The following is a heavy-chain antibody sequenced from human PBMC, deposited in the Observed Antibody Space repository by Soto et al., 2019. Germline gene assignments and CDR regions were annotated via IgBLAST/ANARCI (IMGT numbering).Heavy chain of an antibody. D-gene: IGHD2-2*01. Sequence: PGGSLRLSCAASGFTFDDYAMHWVRQAPGKGLEWVSGISWNSGSIGYADSVKGRFTISRDNAKNSLYLQMNSLRAEDTALYYCAKDIFAFVVDHNAFDIWGQGTMVTVSS. CDR2: ISWNSGSI. CDR1: GFTFDDYA. CDR3: AKDIFAFVVDHNAFDI. V-gene: IGHV3-9*01. J-gene: IGHJ3*02.